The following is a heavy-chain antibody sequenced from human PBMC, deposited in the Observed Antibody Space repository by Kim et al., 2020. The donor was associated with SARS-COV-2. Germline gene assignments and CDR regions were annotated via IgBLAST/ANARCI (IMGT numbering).Heavy chain of an antibody. Sequence: SNRDSGKGRVPITEDNAKTKLYLQMNSLRAEDTAVYYCARGGSGSLDYWGQGTLVTVSS. CDR3: ARGGSGSLDY. J-gene: IGHJ4*02. D-gene: IGHD3-16*01. V-gene: IGHV3-74*01.